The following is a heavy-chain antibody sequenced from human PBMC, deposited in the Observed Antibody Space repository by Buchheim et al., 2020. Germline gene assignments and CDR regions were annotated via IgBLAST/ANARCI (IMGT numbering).Heavy chain of an antibody. Sequence: EVQLVESGGGLVQPGGSLRLSCAASGFTFSSYSMNWVRQAPGKGLEWVSYISSSSSTIYYADSVKGRFTISRDNAKNSLYLQMNSLRAEDTAVYYCARDWFDYGDYDYDAFDIWGQGT. CDR3: ARDWFDYGDYDYDAFDI. CDR1: GFTFSSYS. D-gene: IGHD4-17*01. CDR2: ISSSSSTI. J-gene: IGHJ3*02. V-gene: IGHV3-48*01.